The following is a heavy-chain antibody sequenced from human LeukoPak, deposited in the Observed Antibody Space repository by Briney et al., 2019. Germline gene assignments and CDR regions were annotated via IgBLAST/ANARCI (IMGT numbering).Heavy chain of an antibody. D-gene: IGHD4-17*01. CDR3: AREGGGDYVFDY. CDR1: GGSIRSGGNY. Sequence: SQTLSLTCTVSGGSIRSGGNYWSWIRQPPGKGLEWIGYIYHSGGTYYNPSLKSRVTISVDRSKNQFSLKLSSVTAADTAVYYCAREGGGDYVFDYWGQGTLVTVSS. CDR2: IYHSGGT. V-gene: IGHV4-30-2*01. J-gene: IGHJ4*02.